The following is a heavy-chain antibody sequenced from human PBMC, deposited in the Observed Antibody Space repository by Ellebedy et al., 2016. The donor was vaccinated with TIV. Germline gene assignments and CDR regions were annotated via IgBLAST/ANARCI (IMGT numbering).Heavy chain of an antibody. Sequence: PGGSLRLSCVASGFTFSDYYMSWIRQAPGKGLEWVSTISTSSSSTKCADSVKGRFTVSRDYAKNSLYLHMNSLKAVDTAVYYCVRTGRPWFDYWGQGTLVTVSS. CDR3: VRTGRPWFDY. CDR2: ISTSSSST. D-gene: IGHD2-8*02. CDR1: GFTFSDYY. V-gene: IGHV3-11*06. J-gene: IGHJ4*02.